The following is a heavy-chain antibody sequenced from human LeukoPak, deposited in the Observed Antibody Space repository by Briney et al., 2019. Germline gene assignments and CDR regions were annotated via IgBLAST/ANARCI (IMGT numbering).Heavy chain of an antibody. J-gene: IGHJ6*02. V-gene: IGHV5-51*01. D-gene: IGHD2-8*01. CDR2: IYPGDSDT. CDR1: GYSFTSYW. CDR3: ARGYCTNGVCLYGMDV. Sequence: GESLKISCKGSGYSFTSYWIGWVRQMPGKGLAWMGIIYPGDSDTRYSPSFQGQVSISADKSISTAYLQWSSLKASDTAMYYCARGYCTNGVCLYGMDVWGQGTTVTVSS.